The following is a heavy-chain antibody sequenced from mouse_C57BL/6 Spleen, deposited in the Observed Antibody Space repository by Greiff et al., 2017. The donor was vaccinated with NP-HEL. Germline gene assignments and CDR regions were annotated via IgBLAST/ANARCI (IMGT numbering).Heavy chain of an antibody. CDR2: IYPGDGDT. J-gene: IGHJ3*01. Sequence: VKLMESGPELVKPGASVKISCKASGYAFSSSWMNWVKQRPGKGLEWIGRIYPGDGDTNYNGKFKGKATLTADKSSSTAYMQLSSLTSEDSAVYFCAREGVAYWGQGTLVTVSA. CDR1: GYAFSSSW. CDR3: AREGVAY. V-gene: IGHV1-82*01.